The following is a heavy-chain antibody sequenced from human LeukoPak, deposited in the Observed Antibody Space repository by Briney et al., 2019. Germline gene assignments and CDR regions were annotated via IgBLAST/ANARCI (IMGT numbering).Heavy chain of an antibody. CDR1: GFTFSSYG. V-gene: IGHV3-23*01. Sequence: GGSLRLSCAASGFTFSSYGMNWVRQAPGKGLEWVSAISGSGGTTYYADSVRGRFTISRDNSKNTLYLQMNSLRAEDTAVYYCAKVLAVAGTYPFDYWGQGTLVTVSS. CDR3: AKVLAVAGTYPFDY. CDR2: ISGSGGTT. D-gene: IGHD6-19*01. J-gene: IGHJ4*02.